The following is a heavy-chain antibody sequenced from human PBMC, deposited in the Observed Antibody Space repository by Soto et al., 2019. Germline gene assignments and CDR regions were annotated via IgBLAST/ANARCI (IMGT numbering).Heavy chain of an antibody. D-gene: IGHD1-26*01. CDR3: ARGGSHTRMCFDY. CDR1: GFTFSSYG. J-gene: IGHJ4*02. Sequence: QVQLVESGGGVVQPGRSLRLSCAASGFTFSSYGMHWVRQAPGKGLEWVAVIWYDGSNKYYADSVKGRFTISRDNSKNTLYLQMNSLRAEDTAVYYCARGGSHTRMCFDYWGQGTLVTVSS. CDR2: IWYDGSNK. V-gene: IGHV3-33*01.